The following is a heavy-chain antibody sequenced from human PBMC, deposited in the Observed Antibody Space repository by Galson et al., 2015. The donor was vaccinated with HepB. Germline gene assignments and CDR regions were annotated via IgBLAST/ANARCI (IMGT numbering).Heavy chain of an antibody. Sequence: SVKVSCKASGYTFTSNLMHWVRQAPGQGLEWMGIINPSGGSTGYAQKFQGRVAISRDNAKNSLFLQMNSLRAEDTAVYYCARDVGTSYYNSWGQGTLVTVSS. CDR2: INPSGGST. V-gene: IGHV1-46*01. D-gene: IGHD4-11*01. CDR1: GYTFTSNL. CDR3: ARDVGTSYYNS. J-gene: IGHJ4*02.